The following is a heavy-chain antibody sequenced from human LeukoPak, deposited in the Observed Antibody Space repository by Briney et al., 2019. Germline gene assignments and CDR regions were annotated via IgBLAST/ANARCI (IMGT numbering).Heavy chain of an antibody. J-gene: IGHJ4*02. CDR2: ISGSGGST. Sequence: PGGSQRLSCAASGFTFSSYAMSWVRQAAGKGLEWGSAISGSGGSTYYADSVKGRFTISRDNSKNTLYLQMNSLRAEDTAVYYCAKVRDTAPSYYFDYWGQGTLVTVSS. D-gene: IGHD5-18*01. V-gene: IGHV3-23*01. CDR1: GFTFSSYA. CDR3: AKVRDTAPSYYFDY.